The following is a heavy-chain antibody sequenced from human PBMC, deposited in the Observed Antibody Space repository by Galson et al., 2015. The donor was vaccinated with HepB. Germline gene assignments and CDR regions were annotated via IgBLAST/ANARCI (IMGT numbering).Heavy chain of an antibody. J-gene: IGHJ2*01. CDR1: GGTFSSYA. Sequence: SVKVSCKASGGTFSSYAISWVRQAPGQGLEWMGRIIPILGIANYAQKFQGRVTITADKSTSTAYMELSSLRSEDTAVYYCARDQYCSGGSCYSRGTSAWALYGYFDLWGRGTLVTVSS. CDR3: ARDQYCSGGSCYSRGTSAWALYGYFDL. CDR2: IIPILGIA. D-gene: IGHD2-15*01. V-gene: IGHV1-69*04.